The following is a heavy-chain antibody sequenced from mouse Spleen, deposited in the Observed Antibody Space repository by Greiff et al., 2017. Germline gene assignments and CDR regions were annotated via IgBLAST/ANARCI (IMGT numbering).Heavy chain of an antibody. CDR2: IRNKANNHAT. V-gene: IGHV6-6*01. J-gene: IGHJ3*01. Sequence: EVKVVESGGGLVQPGGSMKLSCAASGFTFSDAWMDWVRQSPEKGLEWVAEIRNKANNHATYYAESVKGRFTISRDDSKSSVYLQMNSLRAEDTGIYYCTRHSNYEDWFAYWGQGTLVTVSA. CDR3: TRHSNYEDWFAY. D-gene: IGHD2-5*01. CDR1: GFTFSDAW.